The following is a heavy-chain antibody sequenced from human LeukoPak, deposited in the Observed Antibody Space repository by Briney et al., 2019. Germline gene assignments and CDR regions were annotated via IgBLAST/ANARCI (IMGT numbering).Heavy chain of an antibody. J-gene: IGHJ1*01. Sequence: ASVKVSCKASGYTFTSFGITWVRQAPGQGLEWMGWISGYNGKTEYTQKLQGRVTMTTDTSTSTAYMELRSLRSDDTAVYYCAREDCSSTSCYFYFQHWGQGTLVTVSS. D-gene: IGHD2-2*01. CDR1: GYTFTSFG. V-gene: IGHV1-18*01. CDR2: ISGYNGKT. CDR3: AREDCSSTSCYFYFQH.